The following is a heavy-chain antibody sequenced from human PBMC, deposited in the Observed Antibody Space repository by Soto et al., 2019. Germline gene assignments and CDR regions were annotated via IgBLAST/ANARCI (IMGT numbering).Heavy chain of an antibody. CDR3: ARGPGAYNYFDY. Sequence: QVQLVQSGAEVKKPGSSVKVSCKVSGGTFSNYAINWVRQAPGQGLEWMGGIIPFFGTANHAQKFQGRVTITADESTSTAYMELSSLRSEDTAVYYCARGPGAYNYFDYWGQGTLVTVSS. CDR2: IIPFFGTA. J-gene: IGHJ4*02. D-gene: IGHD5-18*01. V-gene: IGHV1-69*01. CDR1: GGTFSNYA.